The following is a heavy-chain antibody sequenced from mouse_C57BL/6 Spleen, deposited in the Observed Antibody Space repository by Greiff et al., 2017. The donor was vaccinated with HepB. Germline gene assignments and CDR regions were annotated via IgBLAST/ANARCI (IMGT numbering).Heavy chain of an antibody. V-gene: IGHV1-50*01. CDR2: IDPSDSYT. D-gene: IGHD2-5*01. Sequence: QVQLQQPGAELVKPGASVKLSCKASGYTFTSYWMQWVKQRPGQGLEWIGEIDPSDSYTNYNQKFKGKATLTVDTSSSTAYMQLSSLTSEDSAVYYCARHYSNGFDYWGQGTTLTVSS. CDR3: ARHYSNGFDY. CDR1: GYTFTSYW. J-gene: IGHJ2*01.